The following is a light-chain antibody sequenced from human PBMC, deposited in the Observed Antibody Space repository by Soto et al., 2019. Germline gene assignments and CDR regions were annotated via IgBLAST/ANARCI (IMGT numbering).Light chain of an antibody. CDR1: TGPVTSGHY. CDR2: DTT. V-gene: IGLV7-46*01. CDR3: LLSYSGARV. Sequence: QAVVTQEPSLTVSPGGTVTLTCGSSTGPVTSGHYPYWLQQKPGQAPRTLIYDTTKKHSWTPARFSGSLLGGKAALILSGAQPEDEAEYYCLLSYSGARVFGGGTKLTVL. J-gene: IGLJ3*02.